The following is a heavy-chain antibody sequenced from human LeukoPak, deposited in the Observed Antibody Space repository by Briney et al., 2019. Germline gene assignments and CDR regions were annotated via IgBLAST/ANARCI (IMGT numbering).Heavy chain of an antibody. D-gene: IGHD1-1*01. V-gene: IGHV3-23*01. CDR2: VSVTGAT. CDR1: GFSFSSYA. CDR3: AKDPLASTTGNYYMDV. Sequence: GGSLRLSCAASGFSFSSYAMSWVRQPPGKGLEWVSSVSVTGATYNVDSAKGRFTISRDNSKNTMYLQMNSLRAEDTAVYYCAKDPLASTTGNYYMDVWGKGTTVIVSS. J-gene: IGHJ6*03.